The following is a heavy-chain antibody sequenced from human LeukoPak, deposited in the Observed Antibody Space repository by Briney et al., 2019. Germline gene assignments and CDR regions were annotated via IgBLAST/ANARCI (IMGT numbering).Heavy chain of an antibody. CDR3: ARDKVAGCSGGSCYLIYYYGMDV. V-gene: IGHV3-23*01. CDR2: ISDSGGST. Sequence: GGSLRLSCAASGFTFSSYAMSWVRQAPGKGLEWVSAISDSGGSTYYADSVKGRFTISRDNSKHTLYLQMNSLRAEDTAVYYCARDKVAGCSGGSCYLIYYYGMDVWGQGTTVTVSS. CDR1: GFTFSSYA. D-gene: IGHD2-15*01. J-gene: IGHJ6*02.